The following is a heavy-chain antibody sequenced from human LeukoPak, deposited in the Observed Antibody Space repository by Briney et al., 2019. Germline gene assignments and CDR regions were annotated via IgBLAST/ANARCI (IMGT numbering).Heavy chain of an antibody. V-gene: IGHV1-2*02. CDR2: INPNSGGT. CDR1: GYTLTGYY. Sequence: GASVKVSCKASGYTLTGYYMHWVRQAPGQGLEWMGWINPNSGGTNYAQKFQGRVTMTRDTSISTAYMELSRLRSDDTAVYYCARGRFYSYCSSTSCQARFDYWGQGTLVTVSS. CDR3: ARGRFYSYCSSTSCQARFDY. J-gene: IGHJ4*02. D-gene: IGHD2-2*01.